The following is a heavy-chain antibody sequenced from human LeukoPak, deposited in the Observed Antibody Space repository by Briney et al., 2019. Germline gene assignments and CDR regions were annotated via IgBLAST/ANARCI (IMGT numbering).Heavy chain of an antibody. CDR1: GYSISSGYY. V-gene: IGHV4-38-2*02. D-gene: IGHD1-1*01. Sequence: SETLSLTCTVSGYSISSGYYWGWIRQPPGKGLEWIGSIYHSGSTYYNPSLKSRVTISVDTSKNQFSLKLSSVTAADTAVYYCARGKRTYYYYYMDVWGKGTTVTVSS. CDR2: IYHSGST. J-gene: IGHJ6*03. CDR3: ARGKRTYYYYYMDV.